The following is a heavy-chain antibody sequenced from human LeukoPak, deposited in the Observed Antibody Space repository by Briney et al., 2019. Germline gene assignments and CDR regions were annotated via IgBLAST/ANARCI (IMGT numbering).Heavy chain of an antibody. V-gene: IGHV1-69*01. CDR2: IIPIFGTA. CDR3: AREDYYYDSSGYHYYFDY. D-gene: IGHD3-22*01. CDR1: GGTFSSYA. Sequence: SVKVSCKASGGTFSSYAISWVRQAPGQGLEWMGGIIPIFGTANYAQKFQGRVTITADESTSTAYMELSSLRSEDTAVYYCAREDYYYDSSGYHYYFDYWGRGTLVTVSS. J-gene: IGHJ4*02.